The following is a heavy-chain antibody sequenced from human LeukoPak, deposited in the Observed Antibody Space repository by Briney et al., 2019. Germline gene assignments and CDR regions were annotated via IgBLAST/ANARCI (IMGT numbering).Heavy chain of an antibody. Sequence: GGSLRLSCAASGFTVSSNYMGWVRQAPGKGLEWVSVIYSGGSTYYPYSVKGRFTISRDNSKNTLYLQMNSLRAEDTAVYYCATLSQRRSSAFLDWGQGTLVTVSS. CDR2: IYSGGST. V-gene: IGHV3-66*01. CDR3: ATLSQRRSSAFLD. J-gene: IGHJ4*02. D-gene: IGHD6-25*01. CDR1: GFTVSSNY.